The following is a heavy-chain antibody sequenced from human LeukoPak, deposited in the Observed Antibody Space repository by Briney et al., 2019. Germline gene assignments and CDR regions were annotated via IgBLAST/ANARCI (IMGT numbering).Heavy chain of an antibody. CDR3: ARDAGTTFYYGMDV. D-gene: IGHD1-1*01. V-gene: IGHV1-69*06. CDR1: GGTFSTYT. Sequence: ASVKVSCKASGGTFSTYTINWVRQAPGRGLEWMGGIIPIFGTANYAQKFQGRVTITADKSTSTVYMELSSLRSEDTAVYYCARDAGTTFYYGMDVWGKGTTVTVSS. CDR2: IIPIFGTA. J-gene: IGHJ6*04.